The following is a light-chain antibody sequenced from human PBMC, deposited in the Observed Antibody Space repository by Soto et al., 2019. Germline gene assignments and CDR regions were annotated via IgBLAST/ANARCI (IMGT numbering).Light chain of an antibody. J-gene: IGKJ1*01. CDR2: DAS. CDR1: QSVSSSY. CDR3: QQYGSSPRT. Sequence: IVLTQSPGTLSLSPGERATLSCRASQSVSSSYLAWYQQKPGQAPRLLSYDASSRATGIPDRFSGSGSGTEFTLTISRLEPEDFEVYYCQQYGSSPRTFGQGTKVDIK. V-gene: IGKV3-20*01.